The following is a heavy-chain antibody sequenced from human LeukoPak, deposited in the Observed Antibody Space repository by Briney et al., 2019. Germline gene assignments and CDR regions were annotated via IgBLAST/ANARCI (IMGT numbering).Heavy chain of an antibody. CDR2: IYTTGST. Sequence: PSETLSLTCTVSGESISSYYWSWIRQPAGKGLEWIGRIYTTGSTNYNPSLKSRVTMSVDTSKNQFYLKLSSVTAADTAGYYCARAVGSSDRLPLFDCWSQGSLVTV. D-gene: IGHD2-15*01. CDR3: ARAVGSSDRLPLFDC. V-gene: IGHV4-4*07. J-gene: IGHJ4*02. CDR1: GESISSYY.